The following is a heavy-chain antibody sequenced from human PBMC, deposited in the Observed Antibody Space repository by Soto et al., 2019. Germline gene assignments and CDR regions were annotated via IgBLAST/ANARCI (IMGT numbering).Heavy chain of an antibody. CDR1: GGTFSSYT. Sequence: GASVKVSCKASGGTFSSYTISWVRQAPGQGLEWMGRIIPILGIANYAQKFQGRVTITADKSTSTAYMELSSLRSEDTAVYYCASFLRYCSGGSCYREGNWFDPWGQGTLVTVSS. CDR3: ASFLRYCSGGSCYREGNWFDP. D-gene: IGHD2-15*01. V-gene: IGHV1-69*02. J-gene: IGHJ5*02. CDR2: IIPILGIA.